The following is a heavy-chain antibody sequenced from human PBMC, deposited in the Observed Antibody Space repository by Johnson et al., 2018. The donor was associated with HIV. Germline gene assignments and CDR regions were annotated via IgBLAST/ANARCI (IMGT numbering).Heavy chain of an antibody. J-gene: IGHJ3*02. CDR2: IYSDDST. CDR3: ALTESRFLEWLFRAFDI. Sequence: VQLVESGGGLIQPGGSLRLSCAASGFTVSSNCMTWVRQAPGKGLEWVSVIYSDDSTYYADSVEGRFTVSRDNTKNTLYLQMNSLRADDTAIYYCALTESRFLEWLFRAFDIWGQGTMVTVSS. V-gene: IGHV3-66*03. CDR1: GFTVSSNC. D-gene: IGHD3-3*01.